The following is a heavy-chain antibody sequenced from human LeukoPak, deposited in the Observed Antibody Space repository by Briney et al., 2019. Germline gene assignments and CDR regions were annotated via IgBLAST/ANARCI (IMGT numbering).Heavy chain of an antibody. Sequence: PGGSPRLSWAASGFILSRNYMNWVRQAPGKGRAWVSVVYSGGNTYYPDSVKGRFTISRDNSKNTLYLQMNRLRAEDTAVYYCARTANDYEGSGFFDYWGHGTLVTVSS. V-gene: IGHV3-53*01. CDR3: ARTANDYEGSGFFDY. CDR2: VYSGGNT. J-gene: IGHJ4*01. D-gene: IGHD3-22*01. CDR1: GFILSRNY.